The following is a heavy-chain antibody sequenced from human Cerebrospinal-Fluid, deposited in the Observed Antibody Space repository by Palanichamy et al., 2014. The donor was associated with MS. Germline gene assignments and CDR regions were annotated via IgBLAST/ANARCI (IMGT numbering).Heavy chain of an antibody. Sequence: QVQLVQSGGEVKKPGASVKVSCKTSGYSFSGYGISWVRQAPGQGLEWMGWISTYNGKKNSAQTLRGRLTMTTDTSTSTAYMELGSLRSDDTAVYYCARTYFYGSENRQEYDWFDPWGQGTLVTVSS. CDR3: ARTYFYGSENRQEYDWFDP. CDR1: GYSFSGYG. V-gene: IGHV1-18*01. D-gene: IGHD2/OR15-2a*01. CDR2: ISTYNGKK. J-gene: IGHJ5*02.